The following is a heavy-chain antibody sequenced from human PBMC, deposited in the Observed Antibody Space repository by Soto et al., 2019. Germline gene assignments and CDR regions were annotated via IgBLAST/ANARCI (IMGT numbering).Heavy chain of an antibody. Sequence: EVQLLQSGGGLVQPGGSLRLSCVGSGFIFSNYAMTWVRQAPGKGLEWVSVISGSAGSTYYADSAQGRFTISRDNSKNTLFLQLSSLRAEDTAVYYCAKDQGSVALTSSDHWGQGTLVTVSS. CDR3: AKDQGSVALTSSDH. V-gene: IGHV3-23*01. CDR2: ISGSAGST. D-gene: IGHD2-15*01. J-gene: IGHJ4*02. CDR1: GFIFSNYA.